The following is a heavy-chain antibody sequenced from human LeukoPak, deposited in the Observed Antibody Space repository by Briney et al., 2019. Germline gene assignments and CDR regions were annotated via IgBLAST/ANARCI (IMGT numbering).Heavy chain of an antibody. J-gene: IGHJ4*02. CDR2: IYYSGST. CDR1: GGSINTYY. D-gene: IGHD6-19*01. V-gene: IGHV4-39*07. CDR3: AREYSSGWYY. Sequence: SETLSLTCTVSGGSINTYYWGWIRQPPGKGLEWIGSIYYSGSTYYNPSLKSRVTISVDTSKNQFSLKLSSVTAADTAVYYCAREYSSGWYYWGQGTLVTVSS.